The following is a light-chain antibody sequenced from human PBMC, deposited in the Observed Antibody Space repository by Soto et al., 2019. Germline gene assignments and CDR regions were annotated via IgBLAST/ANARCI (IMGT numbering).Light chain of an antibody. Sequence: DIQMTQSPSTLSASAGDRVTITCRASQSISSWLAWYQQKPGKAPKLLIYDASSLESGVPSRFSGSGSGTEFTLTISSLQPDDFATYYRQQYYSYSEAFGQGTKVDIK. CDR3: QQYYSYSEA. CDR1: QSISSW. J-gene: IGKJ1*01. CDR2: DAS. V-gene: IGKV1-5*01.